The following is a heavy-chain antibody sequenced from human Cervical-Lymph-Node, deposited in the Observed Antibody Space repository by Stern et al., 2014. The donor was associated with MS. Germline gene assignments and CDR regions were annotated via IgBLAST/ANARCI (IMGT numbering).Heavy chain of an antibody. CDR2: ISSSGYTI. D-gene: IGHD6-13*01. V-gene: IGHV3-11*01. Sequence: EQLVQSGGGLVKPGGSLRLSCAASGFTFSDYYMSWIRQAPGKGLEWVSYISSSGYTIYYADSVKGRFTISRDNAKNSLYLQMNSLRAEDTAVYYCARSRVILAAAGYFDYWGQGTLVTVSS. CDR1: GFTFSDYY. CDR3: ARSRVILAAAGYFDY. J-gene: IGHJ4*02.